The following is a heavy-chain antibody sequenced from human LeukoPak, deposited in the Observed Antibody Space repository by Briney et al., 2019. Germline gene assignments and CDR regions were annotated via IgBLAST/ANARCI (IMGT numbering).Heavy chain of an antibody. CDR3: AREKVYYDFWSGYYTGSFDP. J-gene: IGHJ5*02. CDR2: IYYSGST. V-gene: IGHV4-59*01. Sequence: KSSETLSLTCTVSGGSISSYYWSWIRQPPGKGLEWIGYIYYSGSTNYNPSLKSRVTISVDTSKNQFSLKLSSVTAADTAVCYCAREKVYYDFWSGYYTGSFDPWGQGTLVTVSS. CDR1: GGSISSYY. D-gene: IGHD3-3*01.